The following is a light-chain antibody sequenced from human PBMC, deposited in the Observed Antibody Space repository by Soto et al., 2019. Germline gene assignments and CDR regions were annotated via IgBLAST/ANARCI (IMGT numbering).Light chain of an antibody. V-gene: IGKV3-11*01. J-gene: IGKJ5*01. CDR3: QQRSNWPSIT. Sequence: EMMLTQAPDTLSLSPGDRATLSCRASQSVSSYLAWYQQNPGQAPRLLIYGASNRSTGIPARFSGSGSGTDFTLTISSLEPEDSAVYYCQQRSNWPSITFGQGTRLEIK. CDR2: GAS. CDR1: QSVSSY.